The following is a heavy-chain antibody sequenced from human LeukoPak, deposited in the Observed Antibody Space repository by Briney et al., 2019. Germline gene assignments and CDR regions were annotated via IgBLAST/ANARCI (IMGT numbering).Heavy chain of an antibody. CDR2: IYYSGST. Sequence: SQTLSLTCTVSGGSISSGGYYWSWIRQHPGKGLEWIGYIYYSGSTYYNPSLKSRVTISVDTSRNQFSLKLSSVSAADTAVYYCAREIRKDYGGNVCYFDYWGQGTLVTVSS. CDR1: GGSISSGGYY. V-gene: IGHV4-31*03. CDR3: AREIRKDYGGNVCYFDY. D-gene: IGHD4-23*01. J-gene: IGHJ4*02.